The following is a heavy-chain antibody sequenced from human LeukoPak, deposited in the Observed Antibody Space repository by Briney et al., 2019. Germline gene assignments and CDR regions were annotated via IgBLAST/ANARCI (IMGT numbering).Heavy chain of an antibody. Sequence: PGGSLRLSCAASGFTFSSYAMSWVRQAPGKGLEWVSAISGSGGNTHFADSVKGRFTVSRDNSENTLYLQMNNLRAEDAAVYYCATDHDNSGYYTYFDYWGQGTLVTVSS. V-gene: IGHV3-23*01. CDR1: GFTFSSYA. D-gene: IGHD3-22*01. CDR2: ISGSGGNT. J-gene: IGHJ4*02. CDR3: ATDHDNSGYYTYFDY.